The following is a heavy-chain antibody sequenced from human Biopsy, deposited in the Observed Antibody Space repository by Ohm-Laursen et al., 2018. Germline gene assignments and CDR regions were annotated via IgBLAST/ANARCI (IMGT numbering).Heavy chain of an antibody. CDR1: GYTFTGYF. V-gene: IGHV1-2*04. CDR3: AKGQDLTAGAEYFQY. CDR2: INPNSGTT. Sequence: ASVKVSCKTSGYTFTGYFLHWVRQVPGQGLEWMGWINPNSGTTKIAENFQGSVTMTRDTSITTAYLDLTRLTSDDTAVYFCAKGQDLTAGAEYFQYWGQGVLITVSS. D-gene: IGHD3-9*01. J-gene: IGHJ1*01.